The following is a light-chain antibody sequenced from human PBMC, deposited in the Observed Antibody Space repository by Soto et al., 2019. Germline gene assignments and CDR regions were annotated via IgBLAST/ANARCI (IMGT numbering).Light chain of an antibody. J-gene: IGKJ1*01. CDR2: GAS. CDR1: LRVSRSY. Sequence: VLPQSPGTLSLSPGQRATLSCRASLRVSRSYLAWYQQKPGQAPRLLIYGASSRATGIPDRFSGSGSGTDFTVTFSRLESEDFAGDYCQHYGRAWTFGRGTKVEIK. V-gene: IGKV3-20*01. CDR3: QHYGRAWT.